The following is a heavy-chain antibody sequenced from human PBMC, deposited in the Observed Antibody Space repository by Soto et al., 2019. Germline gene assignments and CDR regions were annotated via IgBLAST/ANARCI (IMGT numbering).Heavy chain of an antibody. D-gene: IGHD4-17*01. CDR1: GDSISDTGYY. CDR2: ISKDGHA. Sequence: SETLSLTCPALGDSISDTGYYWGWSRQSPETGLEWIGSISKDGHAYDTPSLKSRVPLFADTSRNQFSLKMKSVTVADTALYFCARQVYVDYLGGNWFDPWGQGAMVTVSS. CDR3: ARQVYVDYLGGNWFDP. V-gene: IGHV4-39*01. J-gene: IGHJ5*02.